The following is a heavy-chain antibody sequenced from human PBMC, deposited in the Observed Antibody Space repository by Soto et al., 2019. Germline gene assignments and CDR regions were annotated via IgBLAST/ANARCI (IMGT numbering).Heavy chain of an antibody. CDR2: TYYRSKWYN. V-gene: IGHV6-1*01. D-gene: IGHD6-6*01. CDR3: ARAYSSSFGGIYYYYGMDV. Sequence: SPTVSLTCAISGYSVSSSSAALNWIRQSPSRGLEWLGRTYYRSKWYNDYAVSVKSRITINPDTSKNQFSLQLNSVTPEDTAVYYCARAYSSSFGGIYYYYGMDVWGQGTTVTVSS. CDR1: GYSVSSSSAA. J-gene: IGHJ6*02.